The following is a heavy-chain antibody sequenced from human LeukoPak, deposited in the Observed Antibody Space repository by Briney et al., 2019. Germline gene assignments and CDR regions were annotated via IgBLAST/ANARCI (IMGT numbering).Heavy chain of an antibody. CDR3: ARVSFSGSYGDY. CDR2: ISAYNGNT. J-gene: IGHJ4*02. D-gene: IGHD1-26*01. CDR1: GYTFTSYG. V-gene: IGHV1-18*01. Sequence: PVASVKVSCRASGYTFTSYGISWVRQAPGQGLEWMGWISAYNGNTNYAQKLQGRVTMTTDTSTSTAYMELRSLRSDDTAVYYCARVSFSGSYGDYWGQGTLVTVSS.